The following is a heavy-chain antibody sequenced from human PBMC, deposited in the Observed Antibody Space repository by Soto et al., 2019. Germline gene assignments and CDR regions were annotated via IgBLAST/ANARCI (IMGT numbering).Heavy chain of an antibody. J-gene: IGHJ6*02. D-gene: IGHD2-2*01. Sequence: EVQLLESGGGLVQPGGSLRLSCAASGFTFSSYAMSWVRQAPGKGLEWVSAISGSGGSTYYADSVKGRFTISRDNSKNTLYLQMNSLRAEDTAVYYCAKDLGYCSSTSCYGDYYYYGMDVWGQGTTVTVSS. V-gene: IGHV3-23*01. CDR3: AKDLGYCSSTSCYGDYYYYGMDV. CDR1: GFTFSSYA. CDR2: ISGSGGST.